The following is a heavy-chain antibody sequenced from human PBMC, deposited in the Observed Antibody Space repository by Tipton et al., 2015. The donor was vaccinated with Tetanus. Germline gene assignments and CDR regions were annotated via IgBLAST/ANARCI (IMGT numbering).Heavy chain of an antibody. Sequence: TLSLTCTVSACPISSGGYYSSSNRHHRGKGLGWIGYIYFSGSTYYNPSLKSRVTMSVDTSKNQFSLRLNSVTAADTAVYYCASMQRYGLDVWGPGPTATVSS. CDR3: ASMQRYGLDV. J-gene: IGHJ6*02. CDR1: ACPISSGGYY. CDR2: IYFSGST. D-gene: IGHD6-25*01. V-gene: IGHV4-31*03.